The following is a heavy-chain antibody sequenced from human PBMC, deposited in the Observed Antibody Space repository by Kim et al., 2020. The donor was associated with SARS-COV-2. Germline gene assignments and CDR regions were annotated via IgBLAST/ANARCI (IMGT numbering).Heavy chain of an antibody. CDR1: GYTFTSYG. CDR3: ARDRYCSSTSCYGYHEGHWFDP. V-gene: IGHV1-18*04. Sequence: ASVKVSCKASGYTFTSYGISWVRQAPGQGLEWMGWISAYNGNTNYAQKLQGRVTMTTDTSTSTAYMELRSLRSDDTAVYYCARDRYCSSTSCYGYHEGHWFDPWGQGTLVTVSS. CDR2: ISAYNGNT. D-gene: IGHD2-2*01. J-gene: IGHJ5*02.